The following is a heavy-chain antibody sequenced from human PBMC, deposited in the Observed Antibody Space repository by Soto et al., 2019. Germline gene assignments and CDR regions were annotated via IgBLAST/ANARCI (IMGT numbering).Heavy chain of an antibody. CDR3: AREIVSTMVRGVITPRWFDP. CDR2: IFYSGTT. Sequence: SETLCLTCTVSGGSISSGGYYWSWIRQHPGKGLEWIGYIFYSGTTYYNPSLKSRVTISVDTSKNQFSLKLSSVTAADTAVYYCAREIVSTMVRGVITPRWFDPWGQGTLVTVSS. CDR1: GGSISSGGYY. J-gene: IGHJ5*02. V-gene: IGHV4-31*03. D-gene: IGHD3-10*01.